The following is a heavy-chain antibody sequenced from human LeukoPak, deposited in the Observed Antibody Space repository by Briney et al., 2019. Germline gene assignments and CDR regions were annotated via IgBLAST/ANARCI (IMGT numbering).Heavy chain of an antibody. CDR2: IYPGDSDT. J-gene: IGHJ4*02. CDR1: GYSFTSYW. V-gene: IGHV5-51*01. Sequence: THGESLKISCTGSGYSFTSYWIGWVRQMPGKGQEWMGIIYPGDSDTRYSPSFQGQVTISADKSISTAYLQWSSLKASDTAMYYCARLEQLWSFDYWGQGTLVTVSS. CDR3: ARLEQLWSFDY. D-gene: IGHD5-18*01.